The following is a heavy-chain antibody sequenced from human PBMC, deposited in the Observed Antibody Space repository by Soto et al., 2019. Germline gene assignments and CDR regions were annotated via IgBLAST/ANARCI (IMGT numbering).Heavy chain of an antibody. CDR2: IYSGGST. V-gene: IGHV3-53*01. Sequence: GGSLRLSCVVSGLPVSTNYMSWVRQAPGKGLEWVSVIYSGGSTYYADSVKGRFTISRDNSKNTLYLQMNSLRAEDTAVYYCARDRDFLGQGTLVTVS. J-gene: IGHJ4*02. CDR1: GLPVSTNY. CDR3: ARDRDF.